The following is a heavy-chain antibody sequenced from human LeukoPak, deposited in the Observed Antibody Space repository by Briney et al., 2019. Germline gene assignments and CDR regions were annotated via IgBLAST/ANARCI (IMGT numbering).Heavy chain of an antibody. V-gene: IGHV3-23*01. CDR1: GVTFRSNT. J-gene: IGHJ4*02. D-gene: IGHD6-13*01. CDR2: ISGSGGST. CDR3: VPPSGQQLVQR. Sequence: GGSLRLSCAASGVTFRSNTMSWVRQAPGKGLEWVSAISGSGGSTYYADSVKGWITISRDNSKNALYLQMDSLRAEDTALYYCVPPSGQQLVQRWGQGTLVTVSS.